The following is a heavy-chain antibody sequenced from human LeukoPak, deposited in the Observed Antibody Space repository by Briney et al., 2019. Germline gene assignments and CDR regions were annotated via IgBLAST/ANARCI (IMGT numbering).Heavy chain of an antibody. D-gene: IGHD3-3*01. J-gene: IGHJ4*02. CDR3: ARVGYDFWSGYYYFDY. CDR1: GFTFSSYW. V-gene: IGHV3-7*01. Sequence: PGGSLRLSCAASGFTFSSYWMSWVRQAPGKGLEWVANIKQDGSEKYYVDSVKGRFTISRDNAKNSLYLQMNSLRAEDTAVYYCARVGYDFWSGYYYFDYWGQGTLVTVSS. CDR2: IKQDGSEK.